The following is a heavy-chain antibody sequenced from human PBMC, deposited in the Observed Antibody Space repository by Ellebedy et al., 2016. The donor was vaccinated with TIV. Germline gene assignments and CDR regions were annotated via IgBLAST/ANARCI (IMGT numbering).Heavy chain of an antibody. Sequence: GGSLRLSXAASGFTFSSYAISWVRQAPGKGLEWVSAITGSGGNTYYSDSVRGRFTISRDNSKNTLYLQMNILRAEDTAVYYCAKDGGYDYIWGSYSIWGQGTMVTVSS. J-gene: IGHJ3*02. D-gene: IGHD3-16*01. CDR2: ITGSGGNT. CDR3: AKDGGYDYIWGSYSI. CDR1: GFTFSSYA. V-gene: IGHV3-23*01.